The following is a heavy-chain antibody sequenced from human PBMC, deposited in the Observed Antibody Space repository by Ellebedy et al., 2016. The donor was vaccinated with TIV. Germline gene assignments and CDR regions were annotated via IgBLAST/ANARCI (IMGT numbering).Heavy chain of an antibody. CDR3: ARHASLATMPLDP. CDR2: LYSSGTT. CDR1: GGSISSSSYY. Sequence: MPSETLSLTCTVSGGSISSSSYYWGWIRQPPGKGLEWIGSLYSSGTTYYNPSLKSRVTISVDTSKNQFSLKLISVTAADTAVYYCARHASLATMPLDPWGQGTLVTVSS. D-gene: IGHD5-24*01. J-gene: IGHJ5*02. V-gene: IGHV4-39*01.